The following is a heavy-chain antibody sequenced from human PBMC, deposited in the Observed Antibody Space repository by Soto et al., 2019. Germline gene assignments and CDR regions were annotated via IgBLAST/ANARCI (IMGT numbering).Heavy chain of an antibody. CDR2: ISAYNGNT. J-gene: IGHJ6*02. V-gene: IGHV1-18*04. Sequence: QVQLVQSGAEVKKPGASVKVSCTASGYTFTSYGISWVRQAPGQGLEWMGWISAYNGNTNYAQKLQGRVTMTTDTSTSTAYMELRSLRSDDTAVYYCARDLGIVVVPAAIRDYYYGMDVWGQGTTVTVSS. D-gene: IGHD2-2*02. CDR1: GYTFTSYG. CDR3: ARDLGIVVVPAAIRDYYYGMDV.